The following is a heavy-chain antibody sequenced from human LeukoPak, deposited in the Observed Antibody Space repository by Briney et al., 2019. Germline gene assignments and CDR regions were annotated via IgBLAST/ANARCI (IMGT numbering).Heavy chain of an antibody. CDR2: IWYDGSNK. Sequence: PGRSLRLSCAASGFTFSSYGMHWVRQAPGKGLERVAVIWYDGSNKYYADSVKGRFTISRDNSKNTLYLQMNSLRAEDTAVYYCARSDYYDSSGKGYYYYYGMDVWGQGTTVTVSS. V-gene: IGHV3-33*01. CDR3: ARSDYYDSSGKGYYYYYGMDV. CDR1: GFTFSSYG. D-gene: IGHD3-22*01. J-gene: IGHJ6*02.